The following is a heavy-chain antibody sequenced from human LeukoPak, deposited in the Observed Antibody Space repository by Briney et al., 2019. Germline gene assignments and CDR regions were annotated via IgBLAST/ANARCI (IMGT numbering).Heavy chain of an antibody. CDR1: GFTFSSYE. V-gene: IGHV3-48*03. Sequence: PGGSLRLSCAASGFTFSSYEMNWVRQAPGKGLECISYISSSGHTIYYADSVKGRFTISVDNAKNSLYLQMNSLRAEDTAVYYCARLSGSYSDYWGQGTLVTVSS. D-gene: IGHD5-12*01. J-gene: IGHJ4*02. CDR2: ISSSGHTI. CDR3: ARLSGSYSDY.